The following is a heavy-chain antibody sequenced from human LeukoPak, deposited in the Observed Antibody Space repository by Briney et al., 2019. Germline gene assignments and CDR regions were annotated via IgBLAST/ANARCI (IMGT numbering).Heavy chain of an antibody. D-gene: IGHD2-15*01. J-gene: IGHJ4*02. Sequence: GGSLRLSCAASGFTFISYWMSWVRQAPGKGLEWVSSITSSGGNTYYADSVKGRFTISRDNSKNTLSLQMSSLRAEDTAVYYCAKSSGYFQYWGQGTLVTVSS. CDR2: ITSSGGNT. CDR3: AKSSGYFQY. V-gene: IGHV3-23*01. CDR1: GFTFISYW.